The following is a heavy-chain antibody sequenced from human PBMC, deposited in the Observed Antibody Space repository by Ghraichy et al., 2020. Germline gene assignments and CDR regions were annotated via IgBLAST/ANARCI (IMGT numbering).Heavy chain of an antibody. J-gene: IGHJ4*02. Sequence: GGSLRLSCAASGFTFSSYSMNWVRQAPGKGLDWVSYISTYSTTIYYADSVKGRFTISRDNAKNSLYLQMNGLRDEDTAVYYCARHIGSGWYFDYWGQGILVTVSS. D-gene: IGHD6-19*01. CDR3: ARHIGSGWYFDY. CDR1: GFTFSSYS. V-gene: IGHV3-48*02. CDR2: ISTYSTTI.